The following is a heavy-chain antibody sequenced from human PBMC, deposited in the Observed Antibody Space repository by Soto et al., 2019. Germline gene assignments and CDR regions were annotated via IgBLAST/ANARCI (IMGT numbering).Heavy chain of an antibody. D-gene: IGHD3-10*01. CDR3: ARYTQSSDYYGSGPYYMDV. Sequence: SETLSLTCTVSGGSISSYYWSWIRQPPGKGLEWIGYIYYSGSTNYNPSLKSRVTISVDTSKNQFSLKLSSVTAADTAVYYCARYTQSSDYYGSGPYYMDVWGKGTTVTVSS. J-gene: IGHJ6*03. CDR1: GGSISSYY. CDR2: IYYSGST. V-gene: IGHV4-59*01.